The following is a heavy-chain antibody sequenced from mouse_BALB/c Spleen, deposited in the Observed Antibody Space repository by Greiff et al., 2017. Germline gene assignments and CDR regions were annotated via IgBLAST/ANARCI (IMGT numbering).Heavy chain of an antibody. Sequence: VESGGGLVQPGGSRKLSCAASGFTFSSFGMHWVRQAPEKGLEWVAYISSGSSTIYYADNPKNTLFLQMTSLRSEDTAMYYCARPGIYGNYWYFDVWGAGTTVTVSS. CDR3: ARPGIYGNYWYFDV. J-gene: IGHJ1*01. D-gene: IGHD2-1*01. CDR1: GFTFSSFG. V-gene: IGHV5-17*02. CDR2: ISSGSSTI.